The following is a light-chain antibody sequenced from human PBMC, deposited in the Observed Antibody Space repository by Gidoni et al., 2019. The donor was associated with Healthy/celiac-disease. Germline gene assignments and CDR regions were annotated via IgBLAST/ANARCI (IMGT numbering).Light chain of an antibody. J-gene: IGLJ3*02. Sequence: QSALTQPASESRSPGPSLTISCTGTSSDVGSYNLVSWYQQHPGKAPKLMIYEGSKRPSGVSNRFSGSKSGNTASLTISGLQAEDEADYYCCSYAGSSTWVFGGGTKLTVL. CDR2: EGS. V-gene: IGLV2-23*01. CDR1: SSDVGSYNL. CDR3: CSYAGSSTWV.